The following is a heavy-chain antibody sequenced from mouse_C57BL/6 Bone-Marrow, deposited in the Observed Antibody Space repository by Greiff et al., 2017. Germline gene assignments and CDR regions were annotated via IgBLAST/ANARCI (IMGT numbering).Heavy chain of an antibody. CDR2: SGNKANDYTT. V-gene: IGHV7-1*01. Sequence: DVKLVESGRGLVQSGRSLRLSCATSGFTFSDFYMEWVRQAPGKGLEWIAASGNKANDYTTEYSASVKGRFIVSRDTSQSILYLQMNALIAEDTAIYYCARDSDNYSWFADWGKGTLVTVSA. CDR3: ARDSDNYSWFAD. D-gene: IGHD2-12*01. J-gene: IGHJ3*01. CDR1: GFTFSDFY.